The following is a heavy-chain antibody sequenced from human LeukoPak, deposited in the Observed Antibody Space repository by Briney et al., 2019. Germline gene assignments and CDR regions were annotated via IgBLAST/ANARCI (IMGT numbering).Heavy chain of an antibody. J-gene: IGHJ4*02. CDR1: GFTFSIYS. D-gene: IGHD4-17*01. CDR2: ISSSSSYI. V-gene: IGHV3-21*01. CDR3: ARDRDAVTTGIFDY. Sequence: GGSLRLSCAASGFTFSIYSMNWVRQAPEKGLEWVSSISSSSSYIYYADSVKGRFTISRDNAKNSLYLQMNSLRAEDTAVYFCARDRDAVTTGIFDYWGQGTLVTVSS.